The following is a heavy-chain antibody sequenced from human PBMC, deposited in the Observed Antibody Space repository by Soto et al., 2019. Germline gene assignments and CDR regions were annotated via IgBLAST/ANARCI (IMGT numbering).Heavy chain of an antibody. CDR3: ARGPIHLR. J-gene: IGHJ4*02. CDR1: GGSFSGYY. D-gene: IGHD5-18*01. Sequence: SETLSLTCAVYGGSFSGYYWRWIRQPPGKGLXWXGXXXHXXXTNYNPSLKSRVTISVDTSKNQFSLKLSSVAAADTAVYYCARGPIHLRWGQGTLVTVSS. V-gene: IGHV4-34*01. CDR2: XXHXXXT.